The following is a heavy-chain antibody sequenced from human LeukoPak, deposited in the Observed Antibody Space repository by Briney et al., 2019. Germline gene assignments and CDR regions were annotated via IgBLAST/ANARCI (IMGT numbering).Heavy chain of an antibody. CDR1: GGSISSYY. V-gene: IGHV4-59*01. CDR3: ARGAVWGSYRTPFDY. Sequence: PSETLSLTCTVSGGSISSYYWSWIRQPPGKGLEWIGYIYYSGSTNYNPSLKSRVTVSVDTSKNQLSLKLSSVTAADTAVYYCARGAVWGSYRTPFDYWGQGTLVTVSS. J-gene: IGHJ4*02. D-gene: IGHD3-16*02. CDR2: IYYSGST.